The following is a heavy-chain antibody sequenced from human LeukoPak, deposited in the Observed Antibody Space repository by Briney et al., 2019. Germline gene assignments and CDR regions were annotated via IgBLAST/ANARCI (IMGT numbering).Heavy chain of an antibody. D-gene: IGHD1-26*01. J-gene: IGHJ4*02. CDR1: GYSISSGYY. CDR2: IYHSGST. CDR3: ARARPRMGATLYYFDC. Sequence: SETLSLTCTVSGYSISSGYYWGWIRQPPGKGLEWIGSIYHSGSTYYNPSLKSRVTISVDTSKNQFSLKLSSVTAADTAVYYCARARPRMGATLYYFDCWGQGTLVTVSS. V-gene: IGHV4-38-2*02.